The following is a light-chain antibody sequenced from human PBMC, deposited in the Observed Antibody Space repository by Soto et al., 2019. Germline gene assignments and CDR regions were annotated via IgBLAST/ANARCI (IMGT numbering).Light chain of an antibody. CDR1: SDNY. J-gene: IGLJ1*01. CDR3: SSYTNSRTLL. V-gene: IGLV2-14*01. CDR2: GVT. Sequence: QSALTQPASVSGSPGQSITISCTGTSDNYVSWYQQHPGKVPKLMLYGVTNRPSGVSDRFSGSKSGNTASLTISGLQTEDEADYYCSSYTNSRTLLFGAGTKLTVL.